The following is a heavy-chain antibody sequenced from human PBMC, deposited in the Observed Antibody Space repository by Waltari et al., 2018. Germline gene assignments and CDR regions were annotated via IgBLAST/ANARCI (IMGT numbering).Heavy chain of an antibody. CDR3: AREAPFGVVSSFDY. D-gene: IGHD3-3*01. J-gene: IGHJ4*02. CDR1: GFTFKTYG. V-gene: IGHV3-33*01. Sequence: VQLVESGGGVVQPGRSLRLSCAASGFTFKTYGMHWVRQAPGKGLEWVGVISYDGSSQNYGDSVKGRFTISRDNSKSTLYLQMNSLRGEDMAVYYCAREAPFGVVSSFDYWGQGILATVSS. CDR2: ISYDGSSQ.